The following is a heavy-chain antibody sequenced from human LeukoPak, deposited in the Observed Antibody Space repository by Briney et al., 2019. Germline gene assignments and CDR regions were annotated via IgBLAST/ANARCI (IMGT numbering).Heavy chain of an antibody. CDR1: GFTISSYG. Sequence: GRSLRLSCAASGFTISSYGMHWVRQAPGKGLEWVAVIWYDGSNKYYADSVKGRFTISRDNSKNTLYLQMNSLRAEDTAVYYCAKGVHYYDSSGSTFDIWGQGTMVTVSS. CDR3: AKGVHYYDSSGSTFDI. CDR2: IWYDGSNK. D-gene: IGHD3-22*01. J-gene: IGHJ3*02. V-gene: IGHV3-33*06.